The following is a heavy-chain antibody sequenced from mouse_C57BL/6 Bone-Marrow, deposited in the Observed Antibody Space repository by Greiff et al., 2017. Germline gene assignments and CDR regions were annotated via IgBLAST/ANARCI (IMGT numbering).Heavy chain of an antibody. J-gene: IGHJ4*01. CDR3: ARSAPPLLSSYAMDY. Sequence: VQLQQSGAELARPGASVKLSCKASGYTFTSYGISWVKQRTGQGLEWIGEIYPRSGNTYYNEKFKGKATLTADKSSSTAYMELRSLTSEDSAVYFCARSAPPLLSSYAMDYWGQGTSVTASS. CDR1: GYTFTSYG. D-gene: IGHD2-10*01. V-gene: IGHV1-81*01. CDR2: IYPRSGNT.